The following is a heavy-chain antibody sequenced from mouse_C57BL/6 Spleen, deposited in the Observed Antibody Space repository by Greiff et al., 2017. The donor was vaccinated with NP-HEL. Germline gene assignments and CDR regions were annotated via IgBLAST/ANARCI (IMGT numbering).Heavy chain of an antibody. CDR2: ISYDGSN. Sequence: EVQLQQSGPGLVKPSQSLSLTCSVTGYSITSGYYWNWIRQFPGNKLEWMGYISYDGSNNYNPSLKNRISITRDTSNNQFFLKLNSVTTEDTATYYCARAGYNDYDGGFAYWGQGTLVTVSA. V-gene: IGHV3-6*01. CDR1: GYSITSGYY. J-gene: IGHJ3*01. CDR3: ARAGYNDYDGGFAY. D-gene: IGHD2-4*01.